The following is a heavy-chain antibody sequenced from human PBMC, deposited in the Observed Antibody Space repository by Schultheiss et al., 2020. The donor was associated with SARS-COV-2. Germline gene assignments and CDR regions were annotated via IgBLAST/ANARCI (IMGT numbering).Heavy chain of an antibody. V-gene: IGHV3-30*18. J-gene: IGHJ5*02. CDR3: AKINGDYGVSWSDWFDP. CDR2: ISYDGSNK. Sequence: SLRLSCAASGFTFSSYGMHWVRQAPGKGLEWVAVISYDGSNKYYADSVKGRFTISRDNSKNTLYLQMNSLRAEDTAVYYCAKINGDYGVSWSDWFDPWGQGTLVTVSS. CDR1: GFTFSSYG. D-gene: IGHD4-17*01.